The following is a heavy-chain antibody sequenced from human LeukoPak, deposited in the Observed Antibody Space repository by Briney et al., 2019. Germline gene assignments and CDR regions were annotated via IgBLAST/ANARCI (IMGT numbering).Heavy chain of an antibody. V-gene: IGHV3-33*01. CDR3: ARDPLGIRMLSLGIDY. D-gene: IGHD3-16*02. J-gene: IGHJ4*02. CDR2: IWYDGSNK. Sequence: GGSLRLSCAASGFTFSSYGMHCVRQAPGKGLEWVAVIWYDGSNKYYADSVKGRFTISRDNSKNTLYLQMNSLRAEDTAVYYCARDPLGIRMLSLGIDYWGQGTLVTVSS. CDR1: GFTFSSYG.